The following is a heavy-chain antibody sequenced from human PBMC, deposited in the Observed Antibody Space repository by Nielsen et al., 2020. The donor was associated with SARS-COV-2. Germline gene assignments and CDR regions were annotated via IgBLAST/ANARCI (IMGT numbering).Heavy chain of an antibody. D-gene: IGHD4/OR15-4a*01. Sequence: SGPTLVKPTQTLTLTCSFSGFSLSTNGVAVAWIRQPPGRALECLALVYWDDDKRYSPSLKRRLTITKDTSRNRVALTLTNVAPVDTATYYCAHFTDYVHDGFDVWGQGTVVTVSS. J-gene: IGHJ3*01. CDR3: AHFTDYVHDGFDV. V-gene: IGHV2-5*02. CDR1: GFSLSTNGVA. CDR2: VYWDDDK.